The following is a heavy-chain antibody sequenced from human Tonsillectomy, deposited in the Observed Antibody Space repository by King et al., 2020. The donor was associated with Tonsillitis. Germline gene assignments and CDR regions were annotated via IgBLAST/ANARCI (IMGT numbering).Heavy chain of an antibody. V-gene: IGHV3-74*01. D-gene: IGHD3-16*01. Sequence: VQLVESGGGLIQPGGSLRLSCAASGFAFSTYWMFWVRQGPGKGLEWVSRINPDGTNIWYADSVMGRFTLSRDNAKNTLFLQLRSLRAGDTAVYYCAREFWGAGDYWGQGTQVIVSS. CDR1: GFAFSTYW. J-gene: IGHJ4*02. CDR2: INPDGTNI. CDR3: AREFWGAGDY.